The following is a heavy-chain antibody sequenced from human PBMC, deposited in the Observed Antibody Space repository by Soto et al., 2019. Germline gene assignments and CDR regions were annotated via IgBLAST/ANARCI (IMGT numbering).Heavy chain of an antibody. V-gene: IGHV3-30*18. D-gene: IGHD6-13*01. Sequence: GSLRLSCAASGFTFSSYGMHWVRQAPGKGLEWVAVISYDGSNKYYADSVKGRFTISRDNSKNTLYLQMNSLRAEDTAVYYCAKGSIAAAAITWFDPWGQGTLVTAPQ. CDR3: AKGSIAAAAITWFDP. CDR2: ISYDGSNK. J-gene: IGHJ5*02. CDR1: GFTFSSYG.